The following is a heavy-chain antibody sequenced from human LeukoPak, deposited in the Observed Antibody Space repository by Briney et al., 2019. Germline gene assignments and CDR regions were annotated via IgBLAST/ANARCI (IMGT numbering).Heavy chain of an antibody. CDR1: GFTFDDYA. V-gene: IGHV3-13*01. CDR3: TRATAGFDY. CDR2: IGTAGAT. Sequence: GGSLRLSCAASGFTFDDYAMHWVRQTTGKGLEWVSGIGTAGATFYPGSVKGRFTISRENAKNSLYLQMNNLRVGDTAVYYCTRATAGFDYWGQGTLVTVSS. J-gene: IGHJ4*02.